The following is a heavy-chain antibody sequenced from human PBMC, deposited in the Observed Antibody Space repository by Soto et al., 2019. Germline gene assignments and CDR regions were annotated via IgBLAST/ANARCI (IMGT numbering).Heavy chain of an antibody. Sequence: QVQLVQSGAEVKKPGSSVKVSCKASGGTFSSYTISWVRQAPGQGLEWMGRIIPILGIANYAQKFQGRVTITADKSTSTAYMERSSLSSEDTAVYYCARDPFTAAAGTLWYWGQGTLVTVSS. J-gene: IGHJ4*02. D-gene: IGHD6-13*01. CDR1: GGTFSSYT. CDR2: IIPILGIA. V-gene: IGHV1-69*02. CDR3: ARDPFTAAAGTLWY.